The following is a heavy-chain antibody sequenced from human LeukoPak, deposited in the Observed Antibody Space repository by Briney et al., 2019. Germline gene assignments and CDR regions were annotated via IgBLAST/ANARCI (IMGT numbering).Heavy chain of an antibody. CDR1: GYSFTSYW. D-gene: IGHD6-13*01. J-gene: IGHJ4*02. CDR2: IYPGNSDI. V-gene: IGHV5-51*01. Sequence: GESLKISCKGSGYSFTSYWIGWVRQMPGKGPEWMGIIYPGNSDIRYSPSFQGQVTISVDKSISTAYLQWSGLKASDTAMYYCARQAFSSSYDYWGQGTLVTVSS. CDR3: ARQAFSSSYDY.